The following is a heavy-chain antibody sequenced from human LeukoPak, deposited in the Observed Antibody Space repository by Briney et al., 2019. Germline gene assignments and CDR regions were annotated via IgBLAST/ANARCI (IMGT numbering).Heavy chain of an antibody. J-gene: IGHJ5*02. D-gene: IGHD3-22*01. CDR2: ISGSGGST. CDR3: AKDPLNYYDSSGHGWFDP. CDR1: GFTFSSYA. Sequence: PGGSLRLSCAASGFTFSSYAMSWVRQAPGKGLEWVSAISGSGGSTYYADSVKGRFTISRDNSKNTLYLQMNSLRAEDTAVYYCAKDPLNYYDSSGHGWFDPWGQGTLVTVSS. V-gene: IGHV3-23*01.